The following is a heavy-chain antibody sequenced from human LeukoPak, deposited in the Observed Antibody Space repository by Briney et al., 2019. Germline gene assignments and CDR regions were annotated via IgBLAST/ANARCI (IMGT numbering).Heavy chain of an antibody. V-gene: IGHV3-23*01. J-gene: IGHJ3*02. D-gene: IGHD3-22*01. CDR1: GCTFSSYA. CDR2: ISGSGGST. CDR3: AKYYSSGWLDAFDI. Sequence: GGSLTLSCAASGCTFSSYAMSWVRQAPGKGLEWVSAISGSGGSTYYADSVKGRFTISRDNSKNTLYLQMNSLRAEDTAVYFCAKYYSSGWLDAFDIWGQGTMVTVSS.